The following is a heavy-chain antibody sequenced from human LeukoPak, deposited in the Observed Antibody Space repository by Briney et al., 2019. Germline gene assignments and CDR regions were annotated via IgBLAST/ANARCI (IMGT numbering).Heavy chain of an antibody. CDR1: GGSISSYY. CDR2: IYYSGST. Sequence: SETLSLTCTVSGGSISSYYWSWVRQAPGKGLEWIGYIYYSGSTNYNPSLKSRATISEDTSKNRFSLKLSSVTAADTAVYYCARFSSHDWYFDLWGRGALVTVSS. J-gene: IGHJ2*01. CDR3: ARFSSHDWYFDL. V-gene: IGHV4-59*01.